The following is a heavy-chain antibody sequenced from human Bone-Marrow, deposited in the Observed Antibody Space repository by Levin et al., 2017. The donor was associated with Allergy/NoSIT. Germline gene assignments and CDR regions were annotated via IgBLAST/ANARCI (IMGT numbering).Heavy chain of an antibody. J-gene: IGHJ3*01. CDR3: AREGADHLHDAFYL. CDR2: INTISGNA. D-gene: IGHD1-14*01. Sequence: GESLKISCKASGYIFNDYAVHWVRQAPGQGPEWLGWINTISGNALYAPHFTGRVVFSLDTSISTAYLQISRLQPDDTAIYYCAREGADHLHDAFYLWGRGTLLTVSS. CDR1: GYIFNDYA. V-gene: IGHV7-4-1*02.